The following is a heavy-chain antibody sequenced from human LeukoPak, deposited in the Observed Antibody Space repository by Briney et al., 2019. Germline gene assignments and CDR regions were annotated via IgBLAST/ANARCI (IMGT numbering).Heavy chain of an antibody. V-gene: IGHV4-4*02. CDR3: ARGPRSSGWYKDY. CDR1: GGSISSSNW. CDR2: IYHSGST. D-gene: IGHD6-19*01. J-gene: IGHJ4*02. Sequence: PSGTLSLTCAVSGGSISSSNWWRWVRQPPGKGLEWIGEIYHSGSTNYNPSLKSRVTISVDKSKNQFSLKLSSVTAADTAVYYCARGPRSSGWYKDYWGQGTLVTVSS.